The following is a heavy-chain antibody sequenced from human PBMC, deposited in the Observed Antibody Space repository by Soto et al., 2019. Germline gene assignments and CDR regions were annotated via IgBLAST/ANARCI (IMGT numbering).Heavy chain of an antibody. CDR3: ARDQRVLTLRYYYYYYGMDV. CDR1: GYSISSGYY. J-gene: IGHJ6*02. Sequence: SETLSLTCAVSGYSISSGYYWGWIRQPPGKGLEWIGSIYHSGSTYYNPSLKSRVTISVDTSKNQFSLKLSSVTAADTAVYYCARDQRVLTLRYYYYYYGMDVWGQGTTVAVSS. CDR2: IYHSGST. D-gene: IGHD3-9*01. V-gene: IGHV4-38-2*02.